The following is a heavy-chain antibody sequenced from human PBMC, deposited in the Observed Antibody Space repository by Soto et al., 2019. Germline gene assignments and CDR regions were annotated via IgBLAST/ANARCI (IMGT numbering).Heavy chain of an antibody. J-gene: IGHJ4*02. CDR2: IILPFGTP. V-gene: IGHV1-69*12. Sequence: QVRLVQSGAEVKKTGSSVKVSCEASGTTFSNFAIGWVRQAPGQGPEWMGGIILPFGTPNYAQKFQGRVTISADESMTTDYMALRGLQSEDTAVYYCVRGPDYEGYFDYWGQGTLVTVSS. D-gene: IGHD3-22*01. CDR3: VRGPDYEGYFDY. CDR1: GTTFSNFA.